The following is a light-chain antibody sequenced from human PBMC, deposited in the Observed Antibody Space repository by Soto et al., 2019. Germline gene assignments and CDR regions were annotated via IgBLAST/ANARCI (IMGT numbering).Light chain of an antibody. CDR2: EVS. V-gene: IGLV2-14*01. CDR1: SSDVGTYNY. Sequence: QSALTQPASVSGSPGQSITISCTGTSSDVGTYNYVSWYQQYPGKAPKLMIYEVSNRPSGVSNRFSGSKYGNTASLTISGLQSEDEADYYCSSYTSTDTLVFGGGTKLTVL. J-gene: IGLJ3*02. CDR3: SSYTSTDTLV.